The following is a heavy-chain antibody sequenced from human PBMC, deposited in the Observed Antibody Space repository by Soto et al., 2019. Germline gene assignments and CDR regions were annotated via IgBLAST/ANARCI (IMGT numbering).Heavy chain of an antibody. CDR2: ISYDGSNK. CDR3: ATSFITTVGTTA. D-gene: IGHD1-1*01. V-gene: IGHV3-30-3*01. CDR1: GFTCISYA. J-gene: IGHJ4*02. Sequence: SHRLSSTASGFTCISYAMHWVRQAPGKGLEWVAVISYDGSNKYYADSVKGRFTISRDNSKNSLYLQMSSLRGEDTAVYYCATSFITTVGTTAWGQGTQVTVSS.